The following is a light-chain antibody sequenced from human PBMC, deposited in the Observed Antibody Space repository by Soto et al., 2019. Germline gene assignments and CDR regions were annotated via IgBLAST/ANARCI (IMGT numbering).Light chain of an antibody. J-gene: IGKJ1*01. CDR1: QSVRTY. V-gene: IGKV3D-15*01. CDR2: NAS. Sequence: EIVLTQSPATLSLFPGERATLSCRASQSVRTYLAWFQQKPGQAPRLLISNASNRATGIPARFSGSGSGTEFTLNITSLQSEDIAVYYCQQYDTWLVWTFGQGTKVDIK. CDR3: QQYDTWLVWT.